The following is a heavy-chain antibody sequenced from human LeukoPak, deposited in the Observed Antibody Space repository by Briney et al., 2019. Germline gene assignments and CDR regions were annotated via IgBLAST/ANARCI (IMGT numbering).Heavy chain of an antibody. CDR1: GFTFSSYS. J-gene: IGHJ3*01. V-gene: IGHV3-74*01. D-gene: IGHD2-2*01. CDR2: VHSDGGIT. Sequence: GGSLRLSCAASGFTFSSYSMNWVRQAPGKGLVWVSRVHSDGGITNYADSVKGRFSISRDSAKNTLYLQMSSLRSEDTAVYYCTREQEDCTGTTCYRAFDVWGQGTMVTVS. CDR3: TREQEDCTGTTCYRAFDV.